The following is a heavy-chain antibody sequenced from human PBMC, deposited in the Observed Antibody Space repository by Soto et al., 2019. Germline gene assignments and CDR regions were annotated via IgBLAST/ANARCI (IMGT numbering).Heavy chain of an antibody. CDR2: IYYSGST. D-gene: IGHD4-17*01. CDR1: GGSISSYY. Sequence: SETLSLTCTVSGGSISSYYWSWIRQPPEKGLEWIGYIYYSGSTNYNPSLKSRVTISVDTSKNQFSLKLSSVTAADTAVYYCARDRYGDYSWFDPWGQGTLVTVSS. V-gene: IGHV4-59*01. CDR3: ARDRYGDYSWFDP. J-gene: IGHJ5*02.